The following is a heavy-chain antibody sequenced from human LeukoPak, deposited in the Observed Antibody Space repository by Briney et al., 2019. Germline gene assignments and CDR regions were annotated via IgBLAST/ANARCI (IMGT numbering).Heavy chain of an antibody. Sequence: RGSLRLSCAASGFTLRSYWMSWVSQAPGKGLDWVANIKEDGSERYYVGSVKGRFTISRDNAKNSLYLQMNSLRAEDTAVYYCASGVRGTYYGSGSYVDFWGQGTLVTVPS. CDR2: IKEDGSER. CDR1: GFTLRSYW. V-gene: IGHV3-7*01. J-gene: IGHJ4*02. CDR3: ASGVRGTYYGSGSYVDF. D-gene: IGHD3-10*01.